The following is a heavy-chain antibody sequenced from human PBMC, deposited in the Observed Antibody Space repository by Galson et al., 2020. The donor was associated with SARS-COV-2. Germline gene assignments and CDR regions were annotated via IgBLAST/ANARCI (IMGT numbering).Heavy chain of an antibody. CDR3: ASAERHYDILTGYYLTNYFDY. D-gene: IGHD3-9*01. V-gene: IGHV3-53*01. J-gene: IGHJ4*02. CDR2: IYSGGST. Sequence: GESLKISCAASGFTVSSNYMSWVRQAPGKGLEWVSVIYSGGSTYYADSVKGRFTISRDNPKNTLYLQMNSLRAEDTAVYYCASAERHYDILTGYYLTNYFDYWGQGTLVTVSS. CDR1: GFTVSSNY.